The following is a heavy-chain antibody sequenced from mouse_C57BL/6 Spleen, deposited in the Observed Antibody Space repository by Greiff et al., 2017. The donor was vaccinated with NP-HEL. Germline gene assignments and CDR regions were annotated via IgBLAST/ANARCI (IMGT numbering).Heavy chain of an antibody. CDR2: IYPGDGDT. CDR1: GYAFSSSW. CDR3: ARSDFDY. J-gene: IGHJ2*01. Sequence: PLQQSGPELVKPGASVKISCKASGYAFSSSWMNWVKQRPGKGLEWIGRIYPGDGDTNYNGKFKGKATLTADKSSSTAYMQLSSLTSEDSAVYFCARSDFDYWGQGTTLTVSS. V-gene: IGHV1-82*01.